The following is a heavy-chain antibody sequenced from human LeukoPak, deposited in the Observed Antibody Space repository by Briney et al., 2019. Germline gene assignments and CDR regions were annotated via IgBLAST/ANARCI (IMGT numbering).Heavy chain of an antibody. D-gene: IGHD6-13*01. J-gene: IGHJ4*02. CDR3: ARERPPGDSSNWFLEGYFDI. CDR1: GGTFSSYA. CDR2: IIPIFGTA. V-gene: IGHV1-69*05. Sequence: ASVKVSCKASGGTFSSYAITWVRQAPGQGLEWMGGIIPIFGTANYAQKFQGRVTITTDESTSTAYMELSTLRSDDTAVYYCARERPPGDSSNWFLEGYFDIWGQGTLVTVSS.